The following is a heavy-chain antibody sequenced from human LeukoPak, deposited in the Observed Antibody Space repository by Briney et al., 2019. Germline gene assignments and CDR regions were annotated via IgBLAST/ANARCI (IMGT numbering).Heavy chain of an antibody. CDR1: GGSIRSSYYY. CDR2: IYDSGST. D-gene: IGHD3-3*01. V-gene: IGHV4-39*01. J-gene: IGHJ3*02. CDR3: ARHATYYGFWSGQTLGAFDI. Sequence: PSETLSLTCTVSGGSIRSSYYYWGWIRQPPGKGLEWIGSIYDSGSTYYNPSLKSRVTISVDTSKNQFSLKLNSVTAADTAVYYCARHATYYGFWSGQTLGAFDIWGQGTMVTVSS.